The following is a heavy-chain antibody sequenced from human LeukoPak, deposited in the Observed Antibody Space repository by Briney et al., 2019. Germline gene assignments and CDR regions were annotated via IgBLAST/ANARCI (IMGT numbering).Heavy chain of an antibody. V-gene: IGHV3-64D*09. D-gene: IGHD6-13*01. CDR1: GFTFSSYG. J-gene: IGHJ4*02. Sequence: GGSLRLSCSASGFTFSSYGMHWVRQAPGKGLEYVSAISSNGGSTYYADSVKGTFTISRDNSKNTLYLQMSSLRAEDTAVYYCVKHRRYSSHWYYFDYWGQGTLVIVSS. CDR3: VKHRRYSSHWYYFDY. CDR2: ISSNGGST.